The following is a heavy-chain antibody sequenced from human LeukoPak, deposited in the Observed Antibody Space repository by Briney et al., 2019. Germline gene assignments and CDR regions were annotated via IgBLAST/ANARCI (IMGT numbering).Heavy chain of an antibody. CDR3: ARDVHYTSSKPGWPFDI. CDR2: ISNDGNTK. Sequence: QPGRSLRLSCAASGFTFNNYAMHWVRQAPGKGLEWLGFISNDGNTKYFADSVKGRFTMSRDNSKNTLYLQMSSLGVADTAVYYCARDVHYTSSKPGWPFDIWGQGTVVSVS. D-gene: IGHD2-15*01. CDR1: GFTFNNYA. J-gene: IGHJ3*02. V-gene: IGHV3-30*15.